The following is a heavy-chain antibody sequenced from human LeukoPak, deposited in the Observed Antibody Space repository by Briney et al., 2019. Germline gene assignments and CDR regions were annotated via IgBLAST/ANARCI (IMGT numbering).Heavy chain of an antibody. J-gene: IGHJ3*02. V-gene: IGHV4-39*01. CDR2: IYYSGST. CDR3: ARRRGYMSFDI. D-gene: IGHD5-18*01. Sequence: SETLSLTCTVSGGSISSFYWTWIRQPPGKGLEWIGSIYYSGSTYYNPSLKSRVTISVDTSKNQFSLKLSSVTAADTAVYYCARRRGYMSFDIWGQGTMVTVSS. CDR1: GGSISSFY.